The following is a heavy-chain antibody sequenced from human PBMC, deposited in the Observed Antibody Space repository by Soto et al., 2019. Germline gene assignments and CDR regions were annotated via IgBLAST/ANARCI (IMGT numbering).Heavy chain of an antibody. CDR3: RRLRWLQPPARPDQYCCDMDV. V-gene: IGHV4-34*01. D-gene: IGHD6-19*01. Sequence: PSATLSLQSGVFGVPFSGFYSSWLRPRPGKGLEWIGEINPGGCTHYTSSLRSRLTLSPYTSRNQFSLRLSSVTAPNTAVYYCRRLRWLQPPARPDQYCCDMDVWGPRPTVTVSS. CDR1: GVPFSGFY. J-gene: IGHJ6*02. CDR2: INPGGCT.